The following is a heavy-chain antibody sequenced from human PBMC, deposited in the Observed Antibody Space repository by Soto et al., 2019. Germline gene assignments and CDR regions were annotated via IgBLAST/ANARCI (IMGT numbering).Heavy chain of an antibody. CDR1: GYTFSSYG. CDR3: ARKSASGIAVAGIRYYFDY. J-gene: IGHJ4*02. Sequence: ASVKVSCKASGYTFSSYGISWVRQAPGQGLEWMGWISAYNGNTNYAQKLQGRVTMTTDTSTGTAYMGLRSLRSDDTAVYYCARKSASGIAVAGIRYYFDYWGQGTLVTVSS. V-gene: IGHV1-18*01. D-gene: IGHD6-19*01. CDR2: ISAYNGNT.